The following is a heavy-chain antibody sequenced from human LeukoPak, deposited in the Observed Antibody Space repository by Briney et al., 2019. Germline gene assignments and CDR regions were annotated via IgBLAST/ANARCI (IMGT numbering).Heavy chain of an antibody. CDR1: AYSISSGYY. CDR2: IYHSGST. V-gene: IGHV4-38-2*02. Sequence: PSETLSLTCTVSAYSISSGYYWGWIRQPPGKGLEWIGSIYHSGSTYYNPYNPSLKSRVTISVDTSKNQFSLRLSSVTATDTAVHYCARAESTLGGFGELLPWNVWGQGTTVTVSS. CDR3: ARAESTLGGFGELLPWNV. D-gene: IGHD3-10*01. J-gene: IGHJ6*02.